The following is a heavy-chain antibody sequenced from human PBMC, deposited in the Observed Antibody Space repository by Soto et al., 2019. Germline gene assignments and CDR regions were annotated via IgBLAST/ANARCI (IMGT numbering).Heavy chain of an antibody. CDR2: INHSGST. V-gene: IGHV4-34*01. CDR3: ARERAAGGWNGYYYYGMDV. J-gene: IGHJ6*02. D-gene: IGHD1-1*01. Sequence: SETLSLTCAVYGGSFSGYYWSWIRQPPGKGLEWIGEINHSGSTNYNPSLKSRVTISVDTSKNRFSLKLSSVTAADTAVYYCARERAAGGWNGYYYYGMDVWGQGTTVTVSS. CDR1: GGSFSGYY.